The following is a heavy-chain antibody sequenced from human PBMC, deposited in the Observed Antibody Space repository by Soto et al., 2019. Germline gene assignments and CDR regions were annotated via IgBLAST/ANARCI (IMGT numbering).Heavy chain of an antibody. Sequence: EMQLLESGGGLVQPGGSLRLFCAASGFTFTNYAMTWVRQAPGKGLEWVSTITPTGATFYGDTVKGRFTISRDNSRSTVFLQMNSLRAEDTAMYYCARNDKFNSQSSGWANRFDYWGQGTLVTVSS. D-gene: IGHD6-19*01. CDR2: ITPTGAT. V-gene: IGHV3-23*01. J-gene: IGHJ4*02. CDR3: ARNDKFNSQSSGWANRFDY. CDR1: GFTFTNYA.